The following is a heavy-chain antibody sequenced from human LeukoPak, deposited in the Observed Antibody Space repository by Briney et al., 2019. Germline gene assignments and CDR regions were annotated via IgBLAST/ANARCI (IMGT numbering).Heavy chain of an antibody. Sequence: PSETLSLTCAVSGVSFSGDYCSWIRQTPGKGLEWIGVTNHSGITNYNPSLQSRVTMSTDLARDQISLKLISVTAADTAMYYCARRGADRLRSGYRFDPWGQGTLVIISS. CDR2: TNHSGIT. D-gene: IGHD3-3*01. J-gene: IGHJ5*02. CDR3: ARRGADRLRSGYRFDP. V-gene: IGHV4-34*01. CDR1: GVSFSGDY.